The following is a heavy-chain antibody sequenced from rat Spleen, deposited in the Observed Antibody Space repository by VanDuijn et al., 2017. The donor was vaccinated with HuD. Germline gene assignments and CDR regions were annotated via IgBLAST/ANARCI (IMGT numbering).Heavy chain of an antibody. J-gene: IGHJ2*01. V-gene: IGHV5-27*01. CDR2: ISPGGGNT. Sequence: EVQLVESGGGLVQPGRSLKLSCAASGFTFSNYYLAWVRQAPTKGLERVAYISPGGGNTYYRDPVKGRFTVSRDNAKTTLYLQMDGLRSEDTATSYCSTAGSFTNYYFAGGFDYWGQGVMVTVSS. D-gene: IGHD1-6*01. CDR3: STAGSFTNYYFAGGFDY. CDR1: GFTFSNYY.